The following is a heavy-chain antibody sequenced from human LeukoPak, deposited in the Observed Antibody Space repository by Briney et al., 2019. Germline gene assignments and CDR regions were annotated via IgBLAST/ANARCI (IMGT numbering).Heavy chain of an antibody. CDR2: ARNKDNSYTT. V-gene: IGHV3-72*01. J-gene: IGHJ4*02. CDR3: ARAIVAAPGVDY. CDR1: GFTFSDHY. Sequence: GGSLRLSCAASGFTFSDHYMDWVRQAPGKGLEWVGRARNKDNSYTTEYAASVKGRFTISRDDSKNSLYLQMNGLKTEDTAVYYCARAIVAAPGVDYWGQGTLVTVSS. D-gene: IGHD2-21*01.